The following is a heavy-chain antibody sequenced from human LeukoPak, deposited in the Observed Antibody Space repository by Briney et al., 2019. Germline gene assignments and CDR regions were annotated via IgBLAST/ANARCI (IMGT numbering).Heavy chain of an antibody. Sequence: ASVKVSCKASGYTFTSYYMHWVRQAPGQGLEWMGIINPSGGSTSYAQKFQGRVTMTRDTSTGTVYMELSSLRSEDTAVYYCARDPYPRANYYYYYGMDVWGQGTTVTVSS. CDR2: INPSGGST. CDR3: ARDPYPRANYYYYYGMDV. J-gene: IGHJ6*02. V-gene: IGHV1-46*01. CDR1: GYTFTSYY.